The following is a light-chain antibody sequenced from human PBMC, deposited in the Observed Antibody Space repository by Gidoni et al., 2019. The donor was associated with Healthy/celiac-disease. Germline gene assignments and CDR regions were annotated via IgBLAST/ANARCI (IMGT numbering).Light chain of an antibody. CDR3: QQSYSTPYT. Sequence: DIQITQSPSSLSASVGDRVTITCRASQSISNYLNWYQQKPGNAPKLLIYAASSLQSGVPSRLSGSGSGTDFTLTISSLQPEDFATYYCQQSYSTPYTFGQGTKLEIK. V-gene: IGKV1-39*01. CDR2: AAS. CDR1: QSISNY. J-gene: IGKJ2*01.